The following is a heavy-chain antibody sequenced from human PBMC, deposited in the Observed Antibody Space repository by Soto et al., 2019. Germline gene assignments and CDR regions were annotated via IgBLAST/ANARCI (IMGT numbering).Heavy chain of an antibody. CDR1: GGSLSGYY. V-gene: IGHV4-59*01. CDR2: FYSSGSP. D-gene: IGHD3-22*01. J-gene: IGHJ4*02. CDR3: AREFYYDSSGIGFDS. Sequence: SETLSLTCTVSGGSLSGYYWSWIRQPPGKGLEWIGDFYSSGSPHHNPSLKNRVSISEDRSKNEFSLKLSSVTAADTAIYYCAREFYYDSSGIGFDSWAQGTLVTVSS.